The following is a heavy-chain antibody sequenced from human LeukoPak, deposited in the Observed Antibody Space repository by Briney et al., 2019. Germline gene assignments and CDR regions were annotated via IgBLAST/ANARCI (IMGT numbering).Heavy chain of an antibody. J-gene: IGHJ5*02. CDR2: INAGNGNT. D-gene: IGHD3-9*01. CDR1: GYTFTSYA. V-gene: IGHV1-3*01. CDR3: ARTGVLRYFDWLLQDNWFDP. Sequence: GASVKVSCKASGYTFTSYAMHWVRQAPGQRLEWKGWINAGNGNTKYSQKFQGRVTITRDTSASTAYMELSSLRSEDTAVYYCARTGVLRYFDWLLQDNWFDPWGQGTLVTVSS.